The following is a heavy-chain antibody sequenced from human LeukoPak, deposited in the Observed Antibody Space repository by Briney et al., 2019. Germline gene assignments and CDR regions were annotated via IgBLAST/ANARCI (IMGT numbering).Heavy chain of an antibody. D-gene: IGHD3-3*01. V-gene: IGHV4-34*01. CDR1: GGSFSGYY. CDR2: VNHSGST. Sequence: KPSETLSLTCAVYGGSFSGYYWSWIRQPPGKGLEWIGEVNHSGSTNYNPSLKSRASISVDTSKNQFSLRLNSVTAADTAVYYCARGRRDDFWSGYSLYYFDYWGQGTLVTVSS. CDR3: ARGRRDDFWSGYSLYYFDY. J-gene: IGHJ4*02.